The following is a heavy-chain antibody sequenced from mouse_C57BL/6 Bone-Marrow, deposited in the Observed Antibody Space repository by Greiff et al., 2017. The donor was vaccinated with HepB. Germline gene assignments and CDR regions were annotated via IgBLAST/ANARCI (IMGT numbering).Heavy chain of an antibody. CDR1: GFTFSSYA. V-gene: IGHV5-4*03. CDR3: ARGCDDGDWFAY. CDR2: ISDGGSYT. D-gene: IGHD2-3*01. Sequence: EVKLVESGGGLVKPGGSLKLSCAASGFTFSSYAMSWVRQTPEKRLEWVATISDGGSYTYYPDNVKGRFTISRDNAKNNLYLQMSHLKSEDTAVYCCARGCDDGDWFAYWGQGTLVTVSA. J-gene: IGHJ3*01.